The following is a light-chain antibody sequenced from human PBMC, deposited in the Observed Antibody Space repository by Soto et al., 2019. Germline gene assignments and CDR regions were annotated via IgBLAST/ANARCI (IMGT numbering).Light chain of an antibody. V-gene: IGKV3-20*01. CDR1: QSVSSSY. J-gene: IGKJ1*01. Sequence: EIVLTQSPGTLSLSPGERATLSFRVSQSVSSSYLAWYQQKPGQAPRLPIYGASSRATGIPDRFSGGGSGTDFTLTISRLEPEDFAVYYCQQYGSSPRTFGQGTKVDIK. CDR3: QQYGSSPRT. CDR2: GAS.